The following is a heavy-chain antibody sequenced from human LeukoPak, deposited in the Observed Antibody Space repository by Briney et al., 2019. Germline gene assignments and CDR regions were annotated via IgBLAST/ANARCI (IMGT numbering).Heavy chain of an antibody. CDR2: TYYRSKWHN. Sequence: SQTLSLTCAISGDSVSSNTAAWNWIRQSPSRGLEWLARTYYRSKWHNDYAASVKSRITISADTSKNQFSLQLSSVTPEDTAVYFCARFRDSTPVSTDAFDIWAKGQWSPSLQ. CDR1: GDSVSSNTAA. J-gene: IGHJ3*02. CDR3: ARFRDSTPVSTDAFDI. D-gene: IGHD2-15*01. V-gene: IGHV6-1*01.